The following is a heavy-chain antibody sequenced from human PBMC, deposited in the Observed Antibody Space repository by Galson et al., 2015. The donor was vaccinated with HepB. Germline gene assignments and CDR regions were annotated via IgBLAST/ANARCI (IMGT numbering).Heavy chain of an antibody. CDR1: GYTFTSYA. V-gene: IGHV1-3*01. CDR2: INAGNGNT. J-gene: IGHJ5*02. D-gene: IGHD2-2*01. CDR3: ARPGDCSSTTCSNWFDP. Sequence: SVKVSCKASGYTFTSYAMHWVRQAPGQRLEWMGWINAGNGNTKCSQKFQGRVTITRDTSASTAYMELSSLRSEDTAIYYCARPGDCSSTTCSNWFDPWGQGTLVTVSS.